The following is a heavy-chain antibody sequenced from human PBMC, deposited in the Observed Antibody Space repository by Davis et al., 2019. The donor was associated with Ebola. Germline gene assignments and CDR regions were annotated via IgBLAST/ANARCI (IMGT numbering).Heavy chain of an antibody. Sequence: ASVKVSCKASGYTFTSYGISWVRQAPGQGLEWMGWISAYNGNTNYAQKFQGRVTITRDTSASTAYMELSSLRSEDTAVYYCALGYCTNGVCSPGEYAFDIWGQGTMVTVSS. CDR3: ALGYCTNGVCSPGEYAFDI. CDR2: ISAYNGNT. D-gene: IGHD2-8*01. V-gene: IGHV1-18*01. CDR1: GYTFTSYG. J-gene: IGHJ3*02.